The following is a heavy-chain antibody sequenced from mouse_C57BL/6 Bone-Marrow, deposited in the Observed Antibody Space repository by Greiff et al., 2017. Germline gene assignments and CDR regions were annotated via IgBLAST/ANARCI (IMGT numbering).Heavy chain of an antibody. V-gene: IGHV1-69*01. CDR3: AREGTITTVVAPFDY. Sequence: QVQLQQPGAELVMPGASVKLSCKASGYTFTSYWMHWVKQRPGQGLEWIGEIDPSDSYTNYNQKFKGKSTLTVDKSSSTAYMQLSSRTSEDSAVYYCAREGTITTVVAPFDYWGQGTTLTVSS. J-gene: IGHJ2*01. CDR2: IDPSDSYT. CDR1: GYTFTSYW. D-gene: IGHD1-1*01.